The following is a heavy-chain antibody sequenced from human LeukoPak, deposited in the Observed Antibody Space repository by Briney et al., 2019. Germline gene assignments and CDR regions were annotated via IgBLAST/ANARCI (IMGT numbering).Heavy chain of an antibody. J-gene: IGHJ4*02. CDR2: ISGSRGNT. D-gene: IGHD2/OR15-2a*01. Sequence: GGSLRLSCAASTFSFSTYPMNWVRQAPGKGLEWVSTISGSRGNTYYADSVKRRFTISRDNSKNTLYLQMNSLRAEDTAIYYCAKERPQTTSFDYWGQGTLVTVSS. CDR3: AKERPQTTSFDY. CDR1: TFSFSTYP. V-gene: IGHV3-23*01.